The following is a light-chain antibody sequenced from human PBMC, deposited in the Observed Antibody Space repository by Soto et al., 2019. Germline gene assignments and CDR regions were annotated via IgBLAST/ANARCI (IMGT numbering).Light chain of an antibody. V-gene: IGKV1-5*01. CDR2: DAS. CDR3: QQLNSYPLT. Sequence: GDSVTITCRASQSIDSSLAWYQQKPRKGPKLLIYDASTLESGVPSRFSGSGLGTEFTLTISSLQPEDFATYYCQQLNSYPLTFGGGTKVEIK. CDR1: QSIDSS. J-gene: IGKJ4*01.